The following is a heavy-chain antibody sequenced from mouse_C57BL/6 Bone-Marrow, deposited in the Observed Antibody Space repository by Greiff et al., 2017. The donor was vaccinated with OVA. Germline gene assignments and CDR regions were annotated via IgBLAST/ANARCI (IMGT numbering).Heavy chain of an antibody. Sequence: QVQLQQSGPGLVAPSQRLSITCTVSGFSLTSYGVDWVRQSPGKGLEWLGVIWGVGSTNYNSALKSRLSISKDNSKSQVFLKMNSLQTDDTAMYYCASQSTMAPFAYWGQGTLVTVSA. D-gene: IGHD2-1*01. CDR2: IWGVGST. CDR1: GFSLTSYG. CDR3: ASQSTMAPFAY. V-gene: IGHV2-6*01. J-gene: IGHJ3*01.